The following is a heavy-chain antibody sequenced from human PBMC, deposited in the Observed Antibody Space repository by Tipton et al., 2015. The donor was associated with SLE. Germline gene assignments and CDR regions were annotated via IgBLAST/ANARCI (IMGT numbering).Heavy chain of an antibody. CDR2: IYYSGST. V-gene: IGHV4-59*11. D-gene: IGHD6-13*01. CDR3: ARGSGYSSSWYRYYYGMDV. Sequence: TLSLTCTVSGGSISSHYWSWIRQPPGKGLEWIGYIYYSGSTNYNPSLKSRVTISVDTSKNQFSLKLSSVTAADTAVYYCARGSGYSSSWYRYYYGMDVWGQGTTVTVSS. J-gene: IGHJ6*02. CDR1: GGSISSHY.